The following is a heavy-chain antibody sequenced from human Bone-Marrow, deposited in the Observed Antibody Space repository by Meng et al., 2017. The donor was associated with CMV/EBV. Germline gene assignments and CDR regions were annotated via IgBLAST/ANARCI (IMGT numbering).Heavy chain of an antibody. D-gene: IGHD2-2*01. V-gene: IGHV3-23*01. CDR3: AKDHPPLEVVVPAAMNYYYYYYGMDV. J-gene: IGHJ6*02. CDR1: GFTFSSYA. Sequence: GSLKISCAASGFTFSSYAMSWVRQAPGKGLEWVSAISGSGGSTYYADSVKGRFTISRDNSKNTLYLQMNSLRAEDTAVYYCAKDHPPLEVVVPAAMNYYYYYYGMDVWGQGTTVTVSS. CDR2: ISGSGGST.